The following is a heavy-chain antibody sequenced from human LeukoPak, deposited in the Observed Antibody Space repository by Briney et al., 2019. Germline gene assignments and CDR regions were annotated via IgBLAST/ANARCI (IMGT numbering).Heavy chain of an antibody. CDR1: GFTFSSYA. Sequence: GGSLRLSCAASGFTFSSYAMSWVRQAPGKGLEWVSVIYRDDTTYYADSVKGRFTISRDNSKNTLYLQMSSLRAEDTAVYYCARAAYDSGSYIVNHDYWGQGTPVTVSS. CDR2: IYRDDTT. CDR3: ARAAYDSGSYIVNHDY. D-gene: IGHD3-22*01. J-gene: IGHJ4*02. V-gene: IGHV3-53*01.